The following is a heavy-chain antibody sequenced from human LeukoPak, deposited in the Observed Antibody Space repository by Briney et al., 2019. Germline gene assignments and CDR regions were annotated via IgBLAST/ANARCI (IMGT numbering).Heavy chain of an antibody. CDR3: VRLTGTTDDY. V-gene: IGHV4-39*07. CDR2: IYYSGST. CDR1: GGSISSSSYY. J-gene: IGHJ4*02. Sequence: SETLSLTCTVSGGSISSSSYYWGWIRQPPGKGLEWIGSIYYSGSTYYNPSLKSRVTISVDTSKNQFSLKLSSVTAADTAVYYCVRLTGTTDDYWGQGTLVTVSS. D-gene: IGHD1-1*01.